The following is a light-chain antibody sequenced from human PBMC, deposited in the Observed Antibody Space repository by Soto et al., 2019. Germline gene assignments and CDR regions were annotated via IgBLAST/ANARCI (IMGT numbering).Light chain of an antibody. CDR1: QSVSSN. V-gene: IGKV3-15*01. CDR3: QQYNNWPFYT. CDR2: GAS. J-gene: IGKJ2*01. Sequence: EIVMTQSPATLSVSPGERATLSCRASQSVSSNLAWYQQKPGQAPRLLIYGASTSATGIPARFSGSGSGTEFTLTISSLQSEDFAVYYCQQYNNWPFYTFGQVTKLEIK.